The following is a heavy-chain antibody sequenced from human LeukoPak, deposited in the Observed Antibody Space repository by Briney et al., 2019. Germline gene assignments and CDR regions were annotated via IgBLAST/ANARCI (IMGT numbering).Heavy chain of an antibody. Sequence: SETLSLTCTVSGGSISSSSYYWGWIRQPPGKGLEWIGSIYYSGSTYYNPSLKSQVTISVDTSKNQFSLKLSSVTAADSAVYYCAREEGEWYDAFDIWGQGTMVTVSS. CDR2: IYYSGST. CDR3: AREEGEWYDAFDI. J-gene: IGHJ3*02. CDR1: GGSISSSSYY. D-gene: IGHD3-16*01. V-gene: IGHV4-39*07.